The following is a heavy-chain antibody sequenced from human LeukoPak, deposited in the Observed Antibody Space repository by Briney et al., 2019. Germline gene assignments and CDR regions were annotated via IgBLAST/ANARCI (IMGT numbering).Heavy chain of an antibody. Sequence: SVKVSCKASGYTFTSYAINWVRQAPGQGLEWMGGIIPIFGTPNYAQKFQGRVTMTRDTSTGTVYMELSSLRSEDTAVYYWARSVRGLIIDEYYFDHWGQGTLVTVSS. CDR2: IIPIFGTP. CDR3: ARSVRGLIIDEYYFDH. V-gene: IGHV1-69*05. CDR1: GYTFTSYA. D-gene: IGHD3-10*01. J-gene: IGHJ4*02.